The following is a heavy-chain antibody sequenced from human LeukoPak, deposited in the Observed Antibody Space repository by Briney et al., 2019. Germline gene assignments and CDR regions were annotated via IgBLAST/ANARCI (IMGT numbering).Heavy chain of an antibody. V-gene: IGHV3-7*01. Sequence: PGGSLRLSCAASGFTFGRSWMSWVRQVPGRGLEWLANINQDGSDKTILDSVKGRFTISRDNAKNTLYLQMNSLRAEDMAVYYCARGRRSGSYYGSWFDPWGQGTLVTVSS. D-gene: IGHD3-10*01. CDR3: ARGRRSGSYYGSWFDP. CDR2: INQDGSDK. J-gene: IGHJ5*02. CDR1: GFTFGRSW.